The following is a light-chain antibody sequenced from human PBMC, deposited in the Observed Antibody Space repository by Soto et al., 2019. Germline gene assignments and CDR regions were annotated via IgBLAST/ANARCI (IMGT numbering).Light chain of an antibody. CDR1: SIDVGAYNY. Sequence: QSALTQPPSASGSPGQSVTISCTGTSIDVGAYNYVSWYQQHPDKAPKLLIYEVGNRPSGVSFRFSGSKSGNTASLTISGLQAEDEADYYCSSYTARGTRVFGTGTKLTVL. CDR2: EVG. V-gene: IGLV2-14*01. J-gene: IGLJ1*01. CDR3: SSYTARGTRV.